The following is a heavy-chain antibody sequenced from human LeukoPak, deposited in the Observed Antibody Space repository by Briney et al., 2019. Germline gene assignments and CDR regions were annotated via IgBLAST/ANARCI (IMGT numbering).Heavy chain of an antibody. CDR3: ARAVVLYYFDY. J-gene: IGHJ4*02. D-gene: IGHD3-22*01. CDR2: IYYSGST. V-gene: IGHV4-61*01. CDR1: GGSVSSGSYY. Sequence: SETLSLTCTVSGGSVSSGSYYWSWIRQPPGKGLEWIGYIYYSGSTNYNPSLKSRVTISRDTSKNQFSLVLSPSTAADTAVYYCARAVVLYYFDYWGQGTLVTVSS.